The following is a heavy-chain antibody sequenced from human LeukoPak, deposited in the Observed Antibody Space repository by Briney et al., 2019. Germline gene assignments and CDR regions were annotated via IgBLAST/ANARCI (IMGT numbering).Heavy chain of an antibody. J-gene: IGHJ4*02. CDR2: INWNGGST. D-gene: IGHD5-12*01. CDR1: GFTFDDYG. Sequence: GGSLRLSCAASGFTFDDYGMSWVRQAPGKGLEWVSGINWNGGSTGYADSVKGRFTISRDNAKNSLYLQMNSLRAEDTAVYYCEGGGYDSVDYWGQGTLVTVSS. CDR3: EGGGYDSVDY. V-gene: IGHV3-20*04.